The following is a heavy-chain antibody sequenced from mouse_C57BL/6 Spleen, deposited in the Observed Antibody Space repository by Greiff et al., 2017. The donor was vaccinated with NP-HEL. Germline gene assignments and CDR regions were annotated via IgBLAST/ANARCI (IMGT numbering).Heavy chain of an antibody. D-gene: IGHD2-3*01. CDR1: GYAFSSSW. CDR3: ARPSDGYWYFDV. J-gene: IGHJ1*03. V-gene: IGHV1-82*01. CDR2: IYPGDGDT. Sequence: VKLMESGPELVKPGASVKISCKASGYAFSSSWMNWVKQRPGKGLEWIGRIYPGDGDTNYNGKFKGKATLTADKSSSTAYMQLSSLTSEDSAVYFCARPSDGYWYFDVWGTGTTVTVSS.